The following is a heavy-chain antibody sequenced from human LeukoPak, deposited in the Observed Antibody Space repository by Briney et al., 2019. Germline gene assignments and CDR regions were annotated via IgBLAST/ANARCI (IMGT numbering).Heavy chain of an antibody. CDR1: GFTFSSYA. V-gene: IGHV3-30*04. CDR3: AIAAAGYY. D-gene: IGHD6-13*01. CDR2: ISYDGSNE. J-gene: IGHJ4*02. Sequence: GGSLRLSCAASGFTFSSYAMHWVRQAPGKGLEWVAVISYDGSNEYYAGSVKGRFTISRDNSKNTLYLQMNSLRAEDTAVYYCAIAAAGYYWGQGTLVTVSS.